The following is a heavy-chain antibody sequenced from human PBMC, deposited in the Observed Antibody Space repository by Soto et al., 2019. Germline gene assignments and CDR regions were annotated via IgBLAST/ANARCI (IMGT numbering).Heavy chain of an antibody. CDR3: ARSREAKYYYYMDV. CDR1: GGSISSYY. Sequence: SETLSLTCTVSGGSISSYYWSWIRQPPGKGLEWIVYIYYSGSTNYNPSLKSRVTISVDTSKNQFSLKLSSVTAADTAVYYCARSREAKYYYYMDVWGKGTTVTVSS. J-gene: IGHJ6*03. CDR2: IYYSGST. V-gene: IGHV4-59*01.